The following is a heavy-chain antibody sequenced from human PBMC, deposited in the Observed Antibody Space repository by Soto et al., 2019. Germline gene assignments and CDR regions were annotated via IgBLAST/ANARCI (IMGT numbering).Heavy chain of an antibody. V-gene: IGHV4-59*08. J-gene: IGHJ6*03. CDR2: IYYSGST. D-gene: IGHD2-15*01. Sequence: QVQLQESGPGLVKPSETLSLTCTVSGGSISSYYWSWIRQPPGKGLEWIGYIYYSGSTNYNPSLTSRVTISVDTSKNQFSLKLSSVTAADTAVYYCARGYCSGGSCYRTLHYYYYMDVWGKGTTVTVSS. CDR3: ARGYCSGGSCYRTLHYYYYMDV. CDR1: GGSISSYY.